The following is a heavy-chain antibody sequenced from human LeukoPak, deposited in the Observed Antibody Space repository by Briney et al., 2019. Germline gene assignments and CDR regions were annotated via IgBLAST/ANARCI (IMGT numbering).Heavy chain of an antibody. J-gene: IGHJ3*02. Sequence: PGGSLRLSCAASGFTFSSYWMSWVRQPPGKGLEWIGSIYYSGSTYYNPSLKGRVTISVDTSKNQFSLKLSSVTAADTAVYYCARGIGYCSSTSCYGAFDIWGQGTMVTVSS. CDR2: IYYSGST. CDR3: ARGIGYCSSTSCYGAFDI. V-gene: IGHV4-39*07. CDR1: GFTFSSYW. D-gene: IGHD2-2*01.